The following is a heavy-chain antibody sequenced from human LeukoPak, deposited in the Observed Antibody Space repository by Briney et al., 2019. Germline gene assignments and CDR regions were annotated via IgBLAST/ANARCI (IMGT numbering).Heavy chain of an antibody. Sequence: ASVKVSCKASGGAFSSYAISWVRQAPGQGLEWXXXXIXIFGTAXXXXXFQXRXTITADESTSTAYMELSSLRSEDTAVYYCARVFEVAAAGTAWFDPWGQGTLVTVSS. D-gene: IGHD6-13*01. V-gene: IGHV1-69*13. J-gene: IGHJ5*02. CDR1: GGAFSSYA. CDR3: ARVFEVAAAGTAWFDP. CDR2: XIXIFGTA.